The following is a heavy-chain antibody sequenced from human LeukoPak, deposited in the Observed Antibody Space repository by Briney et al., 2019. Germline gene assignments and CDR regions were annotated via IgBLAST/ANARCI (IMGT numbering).Heavy chain of an antibody. V-gene: IGHV3-23*01. CDR2: TSSSDAGK. D-gene: IGHD2-21*01. CDR1: GFSLSSYA. J-gene: IGHJ4*02. CDR3: AKAPVTTCGGAYCYPFDY. Sequence: GGSLRLSCTVSGFSLSSYALSWVRRAPGKGLEWVSATSSSDAGKYYADSVRGRFTISRDNSRNTMYLQMNSLRAEDTAIYYCAKAPVTTCGGAYCYPFDYWGQGTLVTVSS.